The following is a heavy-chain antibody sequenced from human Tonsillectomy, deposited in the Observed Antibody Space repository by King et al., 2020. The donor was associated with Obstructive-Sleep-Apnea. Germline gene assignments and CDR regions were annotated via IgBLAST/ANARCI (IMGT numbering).Heavy chain of an antibody. CDR3: ANDIGSNDSLDY. D-gene: IGHD2-8*01. V-gene: IGHV3-43D*03. CDR1: GFTFDDYA. CDR2: ITWDGDTT. Sequence: VQLVESGGVVIQPGGSLRLSCAASGFTFDDYAMHWVRQAPGRGLEWGSVITWDGDTTYYADSVKSRFTIARDNTKNSLYLQMNNLRPEDTAFYYWANDIGSNDSLDYWGQGTLVTVSS. J-gene: IGHJ4*02.